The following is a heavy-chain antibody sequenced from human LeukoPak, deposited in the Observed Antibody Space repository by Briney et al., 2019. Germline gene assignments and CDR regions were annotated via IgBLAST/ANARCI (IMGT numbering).Heavy chain of an antibody. J-gene: IGHJ5*02. CDR2: IYYSGST. CDR1: GGSISSYY. Sequence: SETLSPTCTVSGGSISSYYWSWIRQPPGKGLEWIGYIYYSGSTNYNPSLKSRVTISVDTSKNQFSLKLSSVTAADTAVYYCAREERSSGWYVRGEFDPWGQGTLVTVSS. D-gene: IGHD6-19*01. CDR3: AREERSSGWYVRGEFDP. V-gene: IGHV4-59*01.